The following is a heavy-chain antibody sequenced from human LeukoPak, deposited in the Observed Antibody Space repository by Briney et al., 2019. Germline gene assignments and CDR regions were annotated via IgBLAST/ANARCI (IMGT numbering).Heavy chain of an antibody. CDR1: GYTFTSYY. D-gene: IGHD2-21*01. J-gene: IGHJ4*02. CDR3: ARDLFSMVPFDY. CDR2: INPSGGST. Sequence: ASVKVSCKASGYTFTSYYMHWVRQAPGQGLEWMGIINPSGGSTSYAQKFQGRVTMTRNTSTSTVYMELSSLRSEDTAVYYCARDLFSMVPFDYWGQGTLVTVSS. V-gene: IGHV1-46*01.